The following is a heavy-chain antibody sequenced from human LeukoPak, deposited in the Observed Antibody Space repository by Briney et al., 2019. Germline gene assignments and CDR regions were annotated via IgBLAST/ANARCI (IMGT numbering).Heavy chain of an antibody. CDR1: GGSISSYY. CDR2: IYYSGST. J-gene: IGHJ4*02. Sequence: PSETLSLTCTVSGGSISSYYWSWIRQPPGKGLEWIGYIYYSGSTNYNPSLKSRVTISVDTSKNQFSLKLSSVTAADTAVYYCATGATIGAKSDTFDYWGQGILVTVSS. D-gene: IGHD1-26*01. CDR3: ATGATIGAKSDTFDY. V-gene: IGHV4-59*01.